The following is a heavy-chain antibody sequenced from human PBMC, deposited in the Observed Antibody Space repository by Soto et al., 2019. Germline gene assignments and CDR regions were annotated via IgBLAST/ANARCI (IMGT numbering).Heavy chain of an antibody. D-gene: IGHD3-3*01. J-gene: IGHJ6*02. V-gene: IGHV1-2*02. CDR3: ARTKPIHEYDFLDV. CDR2: INPNSGGT. CDR1: GYTFTGYY. Sequence: ASVKVSCKASGYTFTGYYMHWVRQAPGQGLEWMGWINPNSGGTNYAQKFQGRVTMTRDTSISTAYMELSRLRSDDTAVYYCARTKPIHEYDFLDVWGQGNTVTVSS.